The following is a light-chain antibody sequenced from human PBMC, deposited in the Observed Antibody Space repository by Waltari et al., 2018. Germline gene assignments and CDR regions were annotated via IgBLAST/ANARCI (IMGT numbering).Light chain of an antibody. J-gene: IGKJ1*01. CDR3: QQSYSFTRT. CDR1: QTISRY. Sequence: DIQMTQSPSSLSASVGDRVTITCRASQTISRYLNWYQQRPGKEPNLLIYAASSLQSGVPSRFSGSGSGSDFTLIITSLQPVDFATYYCQQSYSFTRTFGQGTKVEIK. V-gene: IGKV1-39*01. CDR2: AAS.